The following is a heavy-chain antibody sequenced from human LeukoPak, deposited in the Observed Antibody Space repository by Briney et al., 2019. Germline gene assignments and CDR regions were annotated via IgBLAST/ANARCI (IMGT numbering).Heavy chain of an antibody. CDR2: INHSGST. CDR3: ALSSGWYSSR. V-gene: IGHV4-34*01. J-gene: IGHJ4*02. D-gene: IGHD6-19*01. Sequence: ETLSLTCAVYGGSXSGYYWSWIRQPPGKGLEWIGEINHSGSTNYNPSLKSRVTISVDTSKNQFSLKLSSVTAADTAVYYCALSSGWYSSRWGQGTLVTVSS. CDR1: GGSXSGYY.